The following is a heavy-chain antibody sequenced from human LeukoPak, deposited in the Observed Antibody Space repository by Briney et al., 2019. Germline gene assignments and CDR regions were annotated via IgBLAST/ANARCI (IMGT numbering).Heavy chain of an antibody. CDR1: GYSFTSYG. D-gene: IGHD3-10*01. V-gene: IGHV1-18*01. CDR2: ISAYNGNT. CDR3: ARPISYYYGSGSSYFDY. Sequence: ASVKVSCKASGYSFTSYGISWERQAPGPGLEWRGWISAYNGNTNYAQKLQGRVTMTTDTSTSTAYMGLRSLRSDDTAVYYCARPISYYYGSGSSYFDYWGQGTLVTVSS. J-gene: IGHJ4*02.